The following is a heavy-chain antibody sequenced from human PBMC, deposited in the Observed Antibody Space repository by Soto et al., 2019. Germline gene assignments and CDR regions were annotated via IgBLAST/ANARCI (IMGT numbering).Heavy chain of an antibody. J-gene: IGHJ5*02. CDR2: IYYSGST. CDR1: GGSISSGGYY. V-gene: IGHV4-31*03. D-gene: IGHD3-10*01. CDR3: ARFAVRGVITNWFDP. Sequence: ASETLSLTCTVSGGSISSGGYYWSWIRQHPGKGLEWIGYIYYSGSTYYNPSLKSRVTISVDTSKNQFSLKLSSVTAADTAVYYCARFAVRGVITNWFDPWGQGTLVTVSS.